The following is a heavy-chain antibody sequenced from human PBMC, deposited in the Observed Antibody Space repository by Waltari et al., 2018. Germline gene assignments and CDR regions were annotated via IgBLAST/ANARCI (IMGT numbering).Heavy chain of an antibody. CDR3: ATGDSHAFDM. CDR2: INGYGTST. CDR1: GFTFSSYY. V-gene: IGHV3-74*01. J-gene: IGHJ3*02. Sequence: EVQLVESGGGLVQFGGSLRLSCAASGFTFSSYYMTWVRQTPGKGLVWVSRINGYGTSTTYADSVKGRFTTSRDNARNTLHLQMNSLRVEDTAVYYCATGDSHAFDMWGQGTLVIVSS. D-gene: IGHD4-17*01.